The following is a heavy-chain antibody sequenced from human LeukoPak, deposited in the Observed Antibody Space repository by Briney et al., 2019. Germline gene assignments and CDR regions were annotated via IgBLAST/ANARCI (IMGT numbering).Heavy chain of an antibody. CDR2: IYYSGST. J-gene: IGHJ5*02. D-gene: IGHD3-10*01. V-gene: IGHV4-59*12. CDR1: GGSIGTYY. CDR3: ARDSGTTGEVKFDP. Sequence: SETLSPTCSVSGGSIGTYYWSWIRQPPGKGLEWIGYIYYSGSTNYNPSLKSRVTISVDTSKNQFSLNLISVTAADTAVYYCARDSGTTGEVKFDPWGQGTLVTVSS.